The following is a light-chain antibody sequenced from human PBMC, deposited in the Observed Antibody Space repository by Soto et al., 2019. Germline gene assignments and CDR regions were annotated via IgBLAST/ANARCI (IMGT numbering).Light chain of an antibody. CDR1: SSDVGGYNY. CDR3: SSYTTSNTRQIV. Sequence: SVLTQPASVSGSPGQSITISCTGTSSDVGGYNYVSWYQHHPGKAPKLIIYDVTNRPSGVSNPFSGSKSGNTASLTISGLQPEDEADYYCSSYTTSNTRQIVFGTGTKFTVL. CDR2: DVT. J-gene: IGLJ1*01. V-gene: IGLV2-14*03.